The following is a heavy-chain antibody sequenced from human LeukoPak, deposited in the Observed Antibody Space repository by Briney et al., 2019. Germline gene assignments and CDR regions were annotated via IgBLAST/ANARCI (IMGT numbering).Heavy chain of an antibody. CDR3: ASELGVVPAAFDY. J-gene: IGHJ4*02. V-gene: IGHV1-2*02. D-gene: IGHD2-2*01. Sequence: ASVKVSCRPSGYTFTGYYMHWVRQAPGQGLEWMGWINPNSGGTNYAQKFQGRVTMTRDTSISTAYMELSRLRSDDTAVYYCASELGVVPAAFDYWGQGTLVTVSS. CDR2: INPNSGGT. CDR1: GYTFTGYY.